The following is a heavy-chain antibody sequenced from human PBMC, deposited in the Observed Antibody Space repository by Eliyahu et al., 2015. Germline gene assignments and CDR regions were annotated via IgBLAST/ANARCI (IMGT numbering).Heavy chain of an antibody. V-gene: IGHV3-30*02. D-gene: IGHD3-22*01. CDR2: IRYDATEK. J-gene: IGHJ4*02. CDR1: GFPFSSFG. CDR3: VKDRSRGHSSSQGYFDY. Sequence: QVQLVASGGGVVQSGGSXRLSCVASGFPFSSFGMHWVRQAPGKGLEWVAFIRYDATEKFDVDSVKGRFTISRDNSKNTMFLQMNSLRPDDTAVYYCVKDRSRGHSSSQGYFDYWGQGTLVTVSS.